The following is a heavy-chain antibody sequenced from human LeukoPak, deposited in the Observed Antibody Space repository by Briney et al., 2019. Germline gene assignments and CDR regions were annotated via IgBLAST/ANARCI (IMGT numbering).Heavy chain of an antibody. D-gene: IGHD1-20*01. J-gene: IGHJ4*02. CDR3: ATPYNWNDPPADY. CDR2: IIPIFGTA. CDR1: GGTFSSYA. Sequence: GASVKVSCKASGGTFSSYAISWVRQAPGQGLEWMGGIIPIFGTANYAQKFQGRVTITADKSTSTAYMELSSLRSEDTAVYYCATPYNWNDPPADYWGQGTLVTVSS. V-gene: IGHV1-69*06.